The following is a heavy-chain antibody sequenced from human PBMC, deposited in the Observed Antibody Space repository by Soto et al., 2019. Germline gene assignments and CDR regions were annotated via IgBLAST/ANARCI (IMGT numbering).Heavy chain of an antibody. J-gene: IGHJ4*02. CDR3: ARALDRESYDQGFDY. Sequence: QVQLVESGGGLVKPGGSLRLSCAASGFTFSDSYMGWIHQAPGKGLEWVSYIFSSGSTTYYADSVKGRFTISRDNAKNSLYLQMNSLRAEDTAVYYCARALDRESYDQGFDYWGQGTLVTVSS. V-gene: IGHV3-11*01. D-gene: IGHD3-16*01. CDR2: IFSSGSTT. CDR1: GFTFSDSY.